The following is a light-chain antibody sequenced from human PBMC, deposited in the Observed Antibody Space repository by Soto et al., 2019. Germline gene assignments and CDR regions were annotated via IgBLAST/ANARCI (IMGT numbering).Light chain of an antibody. J-gene: IGKJ1*01. CDR3: QQYGSSPRT. CDR2: GTS. V-gene: IGKV3-20*01. Sequence: EIVLTQSPATLSLSPGERATLSCRASQSFSSSYLAWYQQRPGQPPRLLIYGTSKRATGIPDRFSGSGSGTGFTLTINRLEPEDFAVYYCQQYGSSPRTFGQGTKVDIK. CDR1: QSFSSSY.